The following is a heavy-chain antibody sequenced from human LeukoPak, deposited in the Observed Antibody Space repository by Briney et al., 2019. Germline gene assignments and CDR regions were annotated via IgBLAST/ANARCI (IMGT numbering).Heavy chain of an antibody. J-gene: IGHJ4*02. CDR2: INHSGST. Sequence: SETLSLTCAVYGGSFSGYYWSWLRQPPGKGLEWIGEINHSGSTNYNPSLKSRVTISVDTSKNQFSLKLSSVTAADTAVYYCARGGGIAAAGPTYYFDYWGQGTLVTVSS. CDR3: ARGGGIAAAGPTYYFDY. V-gene: IGHV4-34*01. CDR1: GGSFSGYY. D-gene: IGHD6-13*01.